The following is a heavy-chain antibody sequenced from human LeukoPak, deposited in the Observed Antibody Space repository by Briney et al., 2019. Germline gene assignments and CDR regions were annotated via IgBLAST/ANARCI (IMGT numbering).Heavy chain of an antibody. D-gene: IGHD3-22*01. J-gene: IGHJ4*02. CDR1: GFTFSSYA. V-gene: IGHV3-30*04. CDR2: ISYDGSNK. CDR3: AKISGDDSSDY. Sequence: PGRSLRLSCAASGFTFSSYAMHWVRQAPGKGLEWVAVISYDGSNKYYADSVKGRFTISRDNSKNTLYLQMNSLRAEDTAVFYCAKISGDDSSDYWGQGTLVTVSS.